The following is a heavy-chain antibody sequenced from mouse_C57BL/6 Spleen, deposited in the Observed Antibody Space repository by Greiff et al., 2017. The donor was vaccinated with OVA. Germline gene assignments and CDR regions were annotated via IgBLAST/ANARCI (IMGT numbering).Heavy chain of an antibody. CDR1: GFTFSSYT. V-gene: IGHV5-9*01. CDR2: ISGGGGNT. J-gene: IGHJ3*01. Sequence: EVNVVESGGGLVKPGGSLKLSCAASGFTFSSYTMSWVRQTPEKRLEWVATISGGGGNTYYPDSVKGRFTISRDNAKNTLYLQMSSLRSEDTALYYCASSYYSNSPGAYWGQGTLVTVSA. CDR3: ASSYYSNSPGAY. D-gene: IGHD2-5*01.